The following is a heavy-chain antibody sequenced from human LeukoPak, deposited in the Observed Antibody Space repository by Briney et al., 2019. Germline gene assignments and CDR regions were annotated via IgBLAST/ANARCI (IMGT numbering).Heavy chain of an antibody. D-gene: IGHD6-19*01. J-gene: IGHJ1*01. CDR1: LFTPSTLI. CDR2: ISGSRSDI. CDR3: ARGPGIAVAPLQH. Sequence: GRTLRLSRAVSLFTPSTLIMTCVPQAASPQLEGGTSISGSRSDIYYADSVKGRFTISSDNAKNSLYLQMNSLRAEDTAVYYCARGPGIAVAPLQHWGQGTLVTVSS. V-gene: IGHV3-21*01.